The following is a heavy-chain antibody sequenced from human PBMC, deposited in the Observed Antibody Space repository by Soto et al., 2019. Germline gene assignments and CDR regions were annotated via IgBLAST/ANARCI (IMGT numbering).Heavy chain of an antibody. V-gene: IGHV1-24*01. CDR3: ATASLSGSYSDYYYYYGMDV. D-gene: IGHD1-26*01. CDR1: GYTLTELS. Sequence: ASVKVSCKVSGYTLTELSMHWVRQAPRKGLEWMGGFDPEDGETIYAQKFQGRVTMTEDTSTDTAYMELSSLRSEDTAVYYCATASLSGSYSDYYYYYGMDVWGQGTTVTVSS. CDR2: FDPEDGET. J-gene: IGHJ6*02.